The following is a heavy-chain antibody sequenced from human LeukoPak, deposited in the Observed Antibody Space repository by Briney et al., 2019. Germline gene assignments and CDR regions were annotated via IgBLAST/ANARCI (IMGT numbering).Heavy chain of an antibody. V-gene: IGHV3-23*01. D-gene: IGHD3-10*01. CDR3: AKGGQGIDDWFVP. J-gene: IGHJ5*02. CDR1: GFTFNHYA. Sequence: PGGSLRLSCEGSGFTFNHYAMSWVRQAPGKGLQWVSTITGSGDRTFYADSVKGRFTVSRDNSKPTVYVQMNSLRVEDTAVYYCAKGGQGIDDWFVPWGQGTLVTVSS. CDR2: ITGSGDRT.